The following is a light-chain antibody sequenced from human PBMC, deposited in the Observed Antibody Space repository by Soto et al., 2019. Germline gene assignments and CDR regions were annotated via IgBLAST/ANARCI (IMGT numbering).Light chain of an antibody. V-gene: IGKV3-20*01. CDR3: QHYGTSLWT. CDR1: QSVSSSY. CDR2: AAS. J-gene: IGKJ1*01. Sequence: EIVLTQSPGTLSLSPGEGATLSCRASQSVSSSYLAWYQQKPGQAPRLLIYAASSRATGIPDRFSGSGSGTDFSFTVSRLEPEDFAVYYCQHYGTSLWTFGQGTKVEIK.